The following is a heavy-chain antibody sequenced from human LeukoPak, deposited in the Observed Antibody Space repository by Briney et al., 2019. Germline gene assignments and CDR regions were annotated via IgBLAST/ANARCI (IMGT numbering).Heavy chain of an antibody. D-gene: IGHD3-10*01. V-gene: IGHV1-69*04. CDR2: IIPILGIA. Sequence: ASVKVSCTASGGTFSSYAISWVRQAPGQGLEWMGRIIPILGIANYAQKFQGRVTITADKSTSTAYMELSSLRSEDTAVYYCARQLGSGSHSRDYYYYGMDVWGQGTTVTVSS. CDR1: GGTFSSYA. CDR3: ARQLGSGSHSRDYYYYGMDV. J-gene: IGHJ6*02.